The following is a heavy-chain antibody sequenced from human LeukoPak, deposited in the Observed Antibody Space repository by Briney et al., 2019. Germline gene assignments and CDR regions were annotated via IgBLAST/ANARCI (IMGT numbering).Heavy chain of an antibody. Sequence: PGGSLRLYCAASGFTFSSYSMNWVRQAPGKGLEWVSSISSSSSYIYYADSVKGRFTISRDNAKNSLYLQMNSLRAEDTAVYYCARDESGSYGVAFDIWGQGTMVTVSS. J-gene: IGHJ3*02. CDR3: ARDESGSYGVAFDI. D-gene: IGHD1-26*01. CDR1: GFTFSSYS. CDR2: ISSSSSYI. V-gene: IGHV3-21*01.